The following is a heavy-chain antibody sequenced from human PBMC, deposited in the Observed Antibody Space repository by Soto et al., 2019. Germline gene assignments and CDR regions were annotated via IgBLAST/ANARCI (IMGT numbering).Heavy chain of an antibody. V-gene: IGHV4-34*01. CDR3: ARVGGSYAPIRSWYFQH. CDR1: GGSFSGYY. Sequence: QVQLQQWGAGLLKPSETLSLTCAVYGGSFSGYYWSWIRQPPGKGLEWIGEINHSGSTNYNPSLRSRVTISVDTSMNIFSLKLGSVTAADTAVYYCARVGGSYAPIRSWYFQHWGQGTLVTVSS. CDR2: INHSGST. J-gene: IGHJ1*01. D-gene: IGHD1-26*01.